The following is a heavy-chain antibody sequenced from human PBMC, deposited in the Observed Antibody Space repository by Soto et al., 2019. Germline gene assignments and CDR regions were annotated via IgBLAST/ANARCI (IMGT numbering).Heavy chain of an antibody. CDR2: ISGSGGST. J-gene: IGHJ3*02. V-gene: IGHV3-23*01. D-gene: IGHD1-26*01. CDR3: AKGGPWELLAFDI. CDR1: GFTFSDYW. Sequence: PGGSLRLSCAVSGFTFSDYWMSWIRQAPGKGLEWVSAISGSGGSTYYADSVKGRFTISRDNSKNTLYLQMNSLRAEDTAVYYCAKGGPWELLAFDIWGQGTMVTVSS.